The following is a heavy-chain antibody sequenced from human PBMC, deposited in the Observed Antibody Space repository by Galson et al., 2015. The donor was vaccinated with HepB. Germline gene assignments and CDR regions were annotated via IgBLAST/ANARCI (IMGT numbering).Heavy chain of an antibody. J-gene: IGHJ4*02. Sequence: SLRLSCAASGFAFDTHAMSWVRQAPGKGLEWISAITPSGDNTYSADSMKGRFTISRDNSRNTLFLQMNSPRAGDTAIYFCAKVFPEKTDGWYRQALYYFDSWGQGTRVTVSS. CDR2: ITPSGDNT. V-gene: IGHV3-23*01. CDR1: GFAFDTHA. D-gene: IGHD6-19*01. CDR3: AKVFPEKTDGWYRQALYYFDS.